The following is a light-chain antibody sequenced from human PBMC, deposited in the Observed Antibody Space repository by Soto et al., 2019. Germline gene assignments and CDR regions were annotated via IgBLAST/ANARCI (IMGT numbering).Light chain of an antibody. CDR3: SSFTGSQAYV. Sequence: QSALTQPASVSGSPGESITISCTGTGSDFGDYDYVSWYQHHPGKAPKLLIYEVSNRPSGVSNRFSGSKSGNTASLTISGLQAEDEADYFRSSFTGSQAYVFGTGTKVTVL. CDR2: EVS. CDR1: GSDFGDYDY. V-gene: IGLV2-14*01. J-gene: IGLJ1*01.